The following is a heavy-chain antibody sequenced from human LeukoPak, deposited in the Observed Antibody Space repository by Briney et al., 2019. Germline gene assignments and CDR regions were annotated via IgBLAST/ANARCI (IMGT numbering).Heavy chain of an antibody. V-gene: IGHV1-18*01. CDR1: GYSFTNYG. CDR2: ISGYNSKT. D-gene: IGHD2-2*01. CDR3: ARGVSSTAGDWFDP. Sequence: ASVKVSCKTSGYSFTNYGITWVRQAPGQGLEWMGWISGYNSKTFYAQNFQGRVTMTTDTSTSTAYMELRSLRSDDTAVYYCARGVSSTAGDWFDPWGQGTLVTVSS. J-gene: IGHJ5*02.